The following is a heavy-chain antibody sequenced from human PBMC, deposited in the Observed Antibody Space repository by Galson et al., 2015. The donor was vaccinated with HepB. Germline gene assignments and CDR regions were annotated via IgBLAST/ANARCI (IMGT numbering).Heavy chain of an antibody. D-gene: IGHD2/OR15-2a*01. CDR1: GYNFTSYG. V-gene: IGHV1-18*04. J-gene: IGHJ3*02. CDR3: ARLPAIVAPAFDI. Sequence: SVKVSCKASGYNFTSYGISWVRQAPGQGLEWMGWISAYNGNTNYAQKLQGRVTMTTDTSTSTAYMELRSLRSYDTAVYYCARLPAIVAPAFDIWGQGTMVTVSS. CDR2: ISAYNGNT.